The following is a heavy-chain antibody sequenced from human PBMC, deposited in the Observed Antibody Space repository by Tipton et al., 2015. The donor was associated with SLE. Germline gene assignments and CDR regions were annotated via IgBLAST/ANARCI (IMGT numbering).Heavy chain of an antibody. CDR1: GDSVSSNSAA. CDR2: TYYRSKWYN. D-gene: IGHD2-2*01. J-gene: IGHJ3*02. V-gene: IGHV6-1*01. Sequence: PGLVKPSQTLSLTCAISGDSVSSNSAAWNWIRQSPSRGLEWLGRTYYRSKWYNDYAVSVKSRITINPDTSKNQFSLQLNSVTPEDTAVYYCARDPMPSERLRGAFDIWGQGTMVTVSS. CDR3: ARDPMPSERLRGAFDI.